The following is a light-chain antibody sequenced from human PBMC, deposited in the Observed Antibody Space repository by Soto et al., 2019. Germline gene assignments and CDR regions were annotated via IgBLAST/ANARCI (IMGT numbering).Light chain of an antibody. Sequence: DIQMTQSPSTLPASLGDRVTMTCRASQSISKWLAWYQQKPGTAPKLLIYDASNLESGVPSRFSGSGSETEFTLTISRLQPDDFATYFCHSRAFGQGTRLEIK. V-gene: IGKV1-5*01. J-gene: IGKJ5*01. CDR1: QSISKW. CDR2: DAS. CDR3: HSRA.